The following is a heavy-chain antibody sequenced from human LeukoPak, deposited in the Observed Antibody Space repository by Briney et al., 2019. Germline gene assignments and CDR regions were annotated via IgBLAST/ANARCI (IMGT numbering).Heavy chain of an antibody. CDR1: GYTFTGYY. Sequence: GASVKVSCKASGYTFTGYYMHWVRQAPGQGLEWMGRIDPNTGGTKSAKNFQGRVTMTRDTSISTAYMALSGLRSDDTAVYYCASLYDIVGTTVDYWGQGTLVTVSS. J-gene: IGHJ4*02. CDR3: ASLYDIVGTTVDY. V-gene: IGHV1-2*06. D-gene: IGHD1-26*01. CDR2: IDPNTGGT.